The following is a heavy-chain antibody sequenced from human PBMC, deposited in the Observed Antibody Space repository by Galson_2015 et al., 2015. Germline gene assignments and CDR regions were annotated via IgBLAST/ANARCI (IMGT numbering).Heavy chain of an antibody. CDR3: ARAFDSIVVVTAIGY. CDR2: ISSSSSYI. D-gene: IGHD2-21*02. V-gene: IGHV3-21*01. Sequence: SLRLSCAASGFTFSSYSMNWVRQAPGKGLEWVSSISSSSSYIYYADSVKGRFTISRDNAKNSLYLQMNSLRAEDTAVYYCARAFDSIVVVTAIGYWGQGTLVTVSS. J-gene: IGHJ4*02. CDR1: GFTFSSYS.